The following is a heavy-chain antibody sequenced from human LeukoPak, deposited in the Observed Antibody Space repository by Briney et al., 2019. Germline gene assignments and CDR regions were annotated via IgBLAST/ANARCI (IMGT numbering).Heavy chain of an antibody. V-gene: IGHV3-30-3*01. CDR2: ISYDGSNK. D-gene: IGHD6-13*01. J-gene: IGHJ5*02. Sequence: PGGSLRLSCAASGFTFSSYAMHWVRQAPGKGLEWVAVISYDGSNKYYADSVKGRFTISRDNSKNTLYLQMNSLRAEDTAVYYCARDGSSSRGEAWFDPWGQGTLVTVSS. CDR3: ARDGSSSRGEAWFDP. CDR1: GFTFSSYA.